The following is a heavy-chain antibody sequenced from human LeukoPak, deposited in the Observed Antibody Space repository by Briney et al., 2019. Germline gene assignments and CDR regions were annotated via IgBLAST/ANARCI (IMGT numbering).Heavy chain of an antibody. Sequence: SETLSLTCTVSGGSISSSNYYWGWIRQPPGKGLEWIGSIYYNEKTYHNPSLKSRVSMSIDKSKNQLSLKLTSVTAADTAMYYCARESGAFSPFGFWGQGTLVTVSS. J-gene: IGHJ4*02. D-gene: IGHD1-26*01. CDR3: ARESGAFSPFGF. V-gene: IGHV4-39*07. CDR2: IYYNEKT. CDR1: GGSISSSNYY.